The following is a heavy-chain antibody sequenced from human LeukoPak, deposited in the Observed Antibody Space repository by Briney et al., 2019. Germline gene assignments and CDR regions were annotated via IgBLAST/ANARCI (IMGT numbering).Heavy chain of an antibody. V-gene: IGHV4-30-2*02. CDR3: ARSTESSYSSGWHEPFDY. J-gene: IGHJ4*02. CDR1: GGSISSGGYS. Sequence: SETLSLTCAVSGGSISSGGYSWSWIRQPPGKGLEWIGYIYHSGSTYYNPSLKSRVTISVDRSKNQFSLKLSSVTAADTAVYYCARSTESSYSSGWHEPFDYWGQGTLVTVSS. D-gene: IGHD6-19*01. CDR2: IYHSGST.